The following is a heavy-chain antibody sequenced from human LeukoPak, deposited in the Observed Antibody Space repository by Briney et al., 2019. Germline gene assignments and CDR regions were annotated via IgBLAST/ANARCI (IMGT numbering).Heavy chain of an antibody. CDR1: GGTFTSYA. CDR3: ARNDPSHDSRGYYFDY. D-gene: IGHD3-22*01. CDR2: IIPIFDTA. V-gene: IGHV1-69*05. Sequence: SVKVSCKASGGTFTSYAISWVRQAPGQGLEWMGGIIPIFDTANYAQKFQGRGTITTYESTSTAYMELSSLRSEDTAVYYCARNDPSHDSRGYYFDYWGQGTLVTVSS. J-gene: IGHJ4*02.